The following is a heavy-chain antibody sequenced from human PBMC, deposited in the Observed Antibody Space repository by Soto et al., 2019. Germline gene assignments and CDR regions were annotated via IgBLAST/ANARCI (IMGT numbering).Heavy chain of an antibody. J-gene: IGHJ6*02. CDR2: IIPIFGTA. V-gene: IGHV1-69*05. CDR3: ARHVPAAGYYSGMDV. Sequence: QVQLVQSGAEVKKPGSSVKVSCKASGGTFSSYAISWVRQAPGQGLEWMGGIIPIFGTANYAQKFQGRVTXPXAXSXCTAYMELSSLRSEDTAVYYCARHVPAAGYYSGMDVWGQGTTVTVSS. D-gene: IGHD2-2*01. CDR1: GGTFSSYA.